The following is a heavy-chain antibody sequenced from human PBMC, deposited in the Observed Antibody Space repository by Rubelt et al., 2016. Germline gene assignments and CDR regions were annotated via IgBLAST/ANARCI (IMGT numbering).Heavy chain of an antibody. J-gene: IGHJ6*02. D-gene: IGHD2-2*01. V-gene: IGHV3-23*01. Sequence: AASGFTFSNYAMSWVRQAPGKGLEWVSAISRSGGSTYYADSVKGRFTISRDNSKNTLYLQMNSLRAEDTAVYYCAKASDCSSTSCPATPSYYYYGMDVWGRGTTVTVSS. CDR2: ISRSGGST. CDR1: GFTFSNYA. CDR3: AKASDCSSTSCPATPSYYYYGMDV.